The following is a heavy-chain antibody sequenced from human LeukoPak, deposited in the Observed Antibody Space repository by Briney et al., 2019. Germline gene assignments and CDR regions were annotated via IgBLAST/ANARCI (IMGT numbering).Heavy chain of an antibody. D-gene: IGHD6-13*01. CDR3: ARVSIAAAPYYMDV. J-gene: IGHJ6*03. CDR2: ISSSGSTI. Sequence: PGGSLRLSCAASGFTFSDYYMSWIRQAPGKGLEWVSYISSSGSTIYYADSVKGRFTISRDNAKNSLYLQMNSLRAEDTAVYYCARVSIAAAPYYMDVWGKGTTVTVSS. V-gene: IGHV3-11*04. CDR1: GFTFSDYY.